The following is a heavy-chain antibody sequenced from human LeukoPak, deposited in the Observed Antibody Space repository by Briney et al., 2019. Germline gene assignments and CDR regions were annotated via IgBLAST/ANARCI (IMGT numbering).Heavy chain of an antibody. D-gene: IGHD6-19*01. CDR1: GGSFSGYY. CDR2: INHSGST. Sequence: PSETLSLTCAVYGGSFSGYYWSWIRQPPGKGLEWIGEINHSGSTNYNPSLKSRVTISVDTSKNQFSLKLSSVTAADTAVYYCARDTEQFYSSGSDYWGQGTLVTVSS. CDR3: ARDTEQFYSSGSDY. J-gene: IGHJ4*02. V-gene: IGHV4-34*01.